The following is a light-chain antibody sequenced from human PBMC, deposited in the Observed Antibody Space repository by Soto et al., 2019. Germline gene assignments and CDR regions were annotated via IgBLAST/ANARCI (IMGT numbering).Light chain of an antibody. Sequence: EIVLTQSPATLSLSPGERATLSCRASQSVSSYLAWYQQKPGQAPRLLIYDASNRATGIPARFGGSGSGTDVTLTISSLEPEDFAVYYCQQRSNWPPSFGQGTRLEIK. V-gene: IGKV3-11*01. J-gene: IGKJ5*01. CDR3: QQRSNWPPS. CDR1: QSVSSY. CDR2: DAS.